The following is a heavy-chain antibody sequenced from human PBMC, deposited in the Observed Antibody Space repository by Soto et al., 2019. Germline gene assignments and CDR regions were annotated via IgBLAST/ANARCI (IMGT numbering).Heavy chain of an antibody. CDR1: GGSPSSGGFY. V-gene: IGHV4-31*03. Sequence: KPSETLSLTCSVSGGSPSSGGFYWLWIRQQPGKGLEWIGNVYYNGSTYYNPSLKSRVTISVDTSKNQFSLRLNYVVASDSAVYYFVSRVIGNWTRGNAFGFWG. CDR2: VYYNGST. D-gene: IGHD1-20*01. J-gene: IGHJ3*01. CDR3: VSRVIGNWTRGNAFGF.